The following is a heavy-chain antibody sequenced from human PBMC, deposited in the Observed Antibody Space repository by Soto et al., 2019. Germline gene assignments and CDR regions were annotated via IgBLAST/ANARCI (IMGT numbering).Heavy chain of an antibody. CDR1: GGSLSSSAYS. CDR3: ARELLFYDSDGFSWDDAFDI. J-gene: IGHJ3*02. Sequence: QMHLQESGSGLVKPSQNLSLTCAVSGGSLSSSAYSWSWIRQPPGKGLEWIGFIYQSGSTYYNPSLKSRVTMSLDRPKNQFSLKLSSVTAADTAVYYCARELLFYDSDGFSWDDAFDIWGQGTMVTVSS. D-gene: IGHD3-22*01. V-gene: IGHV4-30-2*01. CDR2: IYQSGST.